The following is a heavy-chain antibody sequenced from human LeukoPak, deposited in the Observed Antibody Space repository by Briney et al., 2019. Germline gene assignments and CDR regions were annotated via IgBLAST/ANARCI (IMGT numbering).Heavy chain of an antibody. CDR3: AKDIGYYDILTGYYIPGYMDV. CDR1: GFTFSSYA. CDR2: ISGSGGST. V-gene: IGHV3-23*01. Sequence: GGSLRLSCAASGFTFSSYAMSWVRQAPGKGLEWVSAISGSGGSTYYADSVKGRFTISRDNSKNTLYLQMNNLRAEDTAVYYCAKDIGYYDILTGYYIPGYMDVWGKGTTVTVSS. D-gene: IGHD3-9*01. J-gene: IGHJ6*03.